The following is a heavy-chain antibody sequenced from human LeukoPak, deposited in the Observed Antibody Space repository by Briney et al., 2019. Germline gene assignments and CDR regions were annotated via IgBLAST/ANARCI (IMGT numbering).Heavy chain of an antibody. V-gene: IGHV6-1*01. D-gene: IGHD2-15*01. CDR1: GDSVSSNSAA. Sequence: SQTLSLTCAISGDSVSSNSAAWNWIRQSPSRGLEWLGRTYYRSKWYSDYAVSVKSRITINPDTSENQFSLQLNSVTPEDTAVYYCARDQGYCSGGSCYYFDYWGQGALVTVSS. CDR3: ARDQGYCSGGSCYYFDY. J-gene: IGHJ4*02. CDR2: TYYRSKWYS.